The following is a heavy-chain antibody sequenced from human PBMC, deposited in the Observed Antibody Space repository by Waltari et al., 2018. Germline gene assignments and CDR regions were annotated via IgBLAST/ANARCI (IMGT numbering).Heavy chain of an antibody. CDR1: GGSFSGYY. CDR3: ARLIPLVPAVAGTIDAFDI. J-gene: IGHJ3*02. V-gene: IGHV4-34*01. Sequence: QVQLQQWGAGLLKPSETLSLTCAVYGGSFSGYYWSWIRQPPGKGLEWIGEINNRGSTNYNPSRKGRVTISVDTSKNQFSLKLSSVTAADTAVYYCARLIPLVPAVAGTIDAFDIWGQGTMVTVSS. D-gene: IGHD6-19*01. CDR2: INNRGST.